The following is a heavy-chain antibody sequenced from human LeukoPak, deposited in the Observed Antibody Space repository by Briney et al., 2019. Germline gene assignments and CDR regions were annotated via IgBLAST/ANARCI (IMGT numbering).Heavy chain of an antibody. CDR3: ARGMYYYDSSGYHFQH. Sequence: GGSLRLSCAASGFTFSSYSMNWVRRAPGKGLEWVSSISSSSSYIYYADSVKGRFTISRDNAKNSLYLQMNSLRAEDTAVYYCARGMYYYDSSGYHFQHWGQGTLVTVSS. CDR2: ISSSSSYI. J-gene: IGHJ1*01. V-gene: IGHV3-21*01. CDR1: GFTFSSYS. D-gene: IGHD3-22*01.